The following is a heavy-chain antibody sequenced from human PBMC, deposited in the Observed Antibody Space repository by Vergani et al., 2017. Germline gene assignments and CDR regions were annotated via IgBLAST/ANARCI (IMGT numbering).Heavy chain of an antibody. CDR2: ISFDGTNE. D-gene: IGHD2-2*02. CDR3: VRDRGLCAGGRCYTEAWDY. Sequence: QEQLVESGGGVVQPGGSLRLSCVTSGFTFNIYGMYWVRQAPGKGLEWVVGISFDGTNEYYPDLVKGRFTISRDIAKNTLYLQVRSLRLEDTGVYHCVRDRGLCAGGRCYTEAWDYWGQGTPVTVSS. J-gene: IGHJ4*02. CDR1: GFTFNIYG. V-gene: IGHV3-30*03.